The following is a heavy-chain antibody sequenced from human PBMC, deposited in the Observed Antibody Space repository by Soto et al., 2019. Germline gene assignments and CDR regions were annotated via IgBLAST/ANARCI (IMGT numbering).Heavy chain of an antibody. J-gene: IGHJ3*02. CDR1: GGTLISNA. CDR3: ASRERVDAFDI. CDR2: IIPILGSA. Sequence: QVQLVQSGAEVKKPGSSVKVSYKASGGTLISNAISWVRQAPGQGLEWMGGIIPILGSANYAQKFQDRVTITADESTSTTYMELNSLRSEDAAVYYCASRERVDAFDIWGQGTMVTVSS. D-gene: IGHD1-26*01. V-gene: IGHV1-69*01.